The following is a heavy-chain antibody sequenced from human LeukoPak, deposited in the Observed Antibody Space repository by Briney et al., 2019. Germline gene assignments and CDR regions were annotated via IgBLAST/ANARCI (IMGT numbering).Heavy chain of an antibody. CDR3: ARDAGGPTVRQFAY. Sequence: ASETLSLTCAVYGGSFSGYYWSWIRQPPGKGLEWLGEINHSRSTNYNPSLKSRVTISVDTSKNQFSLKLSSVTAADTAVYYCARDAGGPTVRQFAYWGQGTLVTVSS. J-gene: IGHJ4*02. CDR1: GGSFSGYY. V-gene: IGHV4-34*01. CDR2: INHSRST. D-gene: IGHD5-24*01.